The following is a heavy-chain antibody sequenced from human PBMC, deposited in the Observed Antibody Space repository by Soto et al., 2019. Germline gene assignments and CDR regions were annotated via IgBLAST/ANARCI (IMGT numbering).Heavy chain of an antibody. Sequence: SETLSLTCTVSGTSISSFYWSWIRQPPGKGLEWIGDVYRTGSTNYNPSFKSRVTISVDPSKKQFSLKLRSVTTADTAVYYCAREVARITGTERWGQGTTVTVSS. V-gene: IGHV4-59*01. CDR2: VYRTGST. CDR3: AREVARITGTER. J-gene: IGHJ4*02. D-gene: IGHD1-20*01. CDR1: GTSISSFY.